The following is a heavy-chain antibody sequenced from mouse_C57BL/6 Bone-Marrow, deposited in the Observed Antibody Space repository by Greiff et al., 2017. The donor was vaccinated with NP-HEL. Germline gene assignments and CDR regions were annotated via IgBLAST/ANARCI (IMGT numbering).Heavy chain of an antibody. Sequence: QVQLKQPGAELVKPGASVKLSCKASGYTFTSYWMQWVKQRPGQGLEWIGEIDPSDSYTNYIQKFKGKATLTVDTSSSTAYMQLSSLTSEDSAVYYCARREITTVVWDYWGQGTTLTVSS. CDR3: ARREITTVVWDY. D-gene: IGHD1-1*01. J-gene: IGHJ2*01. CDR1: GYTFTSYW. CDR2: IDPSDSYT. V-gene: IGHV1-50*01.